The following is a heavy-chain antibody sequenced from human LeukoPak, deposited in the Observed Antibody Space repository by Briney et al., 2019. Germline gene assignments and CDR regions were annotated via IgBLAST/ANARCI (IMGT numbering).Heavy chain of an antibody. Sequence: SETLSLTCTVSGGSISSYYWGWIRQPPGKGLEWIGHIYYSGSTNYNPSLKSRVTISVDTSKSQFSLELSSVTAADTAVYYCARRLEWLVSTFEGGRNWFDPWGQGTLVTVSS. CDR1: GGSISSYY. J-gene: IGHJ5*02. CDR2: IYYSGST. V-gene: IGHV4-59*01. CDR3: ARRLEWLVSTFEGGRNWFDP. D-gene: IGHD6-19*01.